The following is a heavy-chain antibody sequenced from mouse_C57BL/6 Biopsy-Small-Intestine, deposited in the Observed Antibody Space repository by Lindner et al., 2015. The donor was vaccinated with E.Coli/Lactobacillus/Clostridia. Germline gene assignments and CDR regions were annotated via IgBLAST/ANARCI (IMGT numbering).Heavy chain of an antibody. V-gene: IGHV1-42*01. CDR1: GYTFTDYN. J-gene: IGHJ2*01. D-gene: IGHD2-3*01. CDR2: INPSTGGT. CDR3: AREEGGYLVDY. Sequence: VQLQESGVELVKPGASVKMSCMPSGYTFTDYNMHWVKQSHGKSLEWIGEINPSTGGTTYNQKFKAKATLTVDKSSSTAYMHLSSLTSVDSAVYFCAREEGGYLVDYWGQGTTLTVSS.